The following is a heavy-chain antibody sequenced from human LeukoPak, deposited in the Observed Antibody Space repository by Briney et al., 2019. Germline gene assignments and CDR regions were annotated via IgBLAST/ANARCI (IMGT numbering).Heavy chain of an antibody. CDR3: AKAPGSGSYRTPLRYYYMDV. J-gene: IGHJ6*03. CDR1: GFTFSSYA. CDR2: ISGSGGST. V-gene: IGHV3-23*01. D-gene: IGHD1-26*01. Sequence: GGSLRLSCAASGFTFSSYAMSWVRQAPGKGLEWVSAISGSGGSTYYADSVRGRSTISRDNSKNTLYLQMNSLRAEATAVYYCAKAPGSGSYRTPLRYYYMDVWGKGTTVTVSS.